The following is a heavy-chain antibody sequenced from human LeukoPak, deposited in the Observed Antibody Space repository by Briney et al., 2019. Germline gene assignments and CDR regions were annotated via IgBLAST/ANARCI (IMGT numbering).Heavy chain of an antibody. D-gene: IGHD2-15*01. J-gene: IGHJ4*02. V-gene: IGHV3-23*01. CDR3: AKGRCSGGSCYGLDY. CDR1: GFTFENYG. Sequence: GGSLRLSCAASGFTFENYGMYWVRQAPGKGLEWVSSISGSGGSTYYAGSVKGRFTISRDNSKNTLYLQMNSLRAEDTAVYYCAKGRCSGGSCYGLDYWGQGTLVTVSS. CDR2: ISGSGGST.